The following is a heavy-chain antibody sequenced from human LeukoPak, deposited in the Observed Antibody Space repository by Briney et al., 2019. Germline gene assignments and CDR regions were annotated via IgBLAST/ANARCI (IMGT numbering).Heavy chain of an antibody. CDR1: GFTFSNYA. CDR3: ARAMMVVTNLWGVFGS. Sequence: GGSLRLSCAASGFTFSNYAMNWVRQAPGKGLEWVSAVSGGGGTTYYGDSVKGRFTISRDNSKNTLHLQMHALRAEDTAVYYCARAMMVVTNLWGVFGSWGQGTLVTVSS. D-gene: IGHD3-22*01. J-gene: IGHJ4*02. CDR2: VSGGGGTT. V-gene: IGHV3-23*01.